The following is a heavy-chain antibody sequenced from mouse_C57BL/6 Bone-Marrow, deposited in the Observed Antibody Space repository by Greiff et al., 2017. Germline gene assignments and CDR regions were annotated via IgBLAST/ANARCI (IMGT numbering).Heavy chain of an antibody. CDR2: IYPRSGNT. V-gene: IGHV1-81*01. CDR3: ARGTGRGWWYFDV. D-gene: IGHD4-1*01. CDR1: GYTFTSYG. J-gene: IGHJ1*03. Sequence: VQLQQSGAELARPGASVKLSCKASGYTFTSYGISWVKQRTGQGLEWIGEIYPRSGNTYYTEKFKGKATLTADKSSSTAYLELRSLTSEDSAVYFCARGTGRGWWYFDVWGTGTTVTVSS.